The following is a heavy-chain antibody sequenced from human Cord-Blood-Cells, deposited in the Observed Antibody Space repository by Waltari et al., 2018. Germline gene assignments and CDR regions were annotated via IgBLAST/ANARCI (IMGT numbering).Heavy chain of an antibody. CDR2: IYTRGST. D-gene: IGHD2-2*01. J-gene: IGHJ5*02. CDR3: ARDGGPDCSSTSCYPNWFDP. Sequence: QVQLQESGPGLVKPSQTLSLTCTVSGGSISSGSYYWSWIRQPAGKGLEWIGYIYTRGSTNHNPPLKGRVTRSVDTSKNQFSLKLSSVTAADTAVYYCARDGGPDCSSTSCYPNWFDPWGQGTLVTVSS. CDR1: GGSISSGSYY. V-gene: IGHV4-61*09.